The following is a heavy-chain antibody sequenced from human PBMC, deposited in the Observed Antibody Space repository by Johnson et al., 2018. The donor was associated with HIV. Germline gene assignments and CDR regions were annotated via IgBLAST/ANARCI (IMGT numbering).Heavy chain of an antibody. D-gene: IGHD3/OR15-3a*01. Sequence: VQLVESGGGVVRPGGSLRLSCAASGFTFSSYAMSWVRQAPGKGLEWVSAISGSGGSTYYADSVKGRFTISRDTSKNTLYLQMNSLRAEDRAVYYCAKEGDWSDAFDIWGQGTMVTVSS. CDR1: GFTFSSYA. V-gene: IGHV3-23*04. CDR3: AKEGDWSDAFDI. CDR2: ISGSGGST. J-gene: IGHJ3*02.